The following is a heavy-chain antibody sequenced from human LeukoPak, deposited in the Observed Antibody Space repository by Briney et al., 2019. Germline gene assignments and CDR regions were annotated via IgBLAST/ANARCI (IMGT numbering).Heavy chain of an antibody. J-gene: IGHJ3*01. CDR3: ARNWVADSFDF. Sequence: PSETLSLTCTVSGGSISNSTYYWGWVRQPPGKGLGWIGSIFYRGSTYYTPSLKSRVTISVDTSKNQFSLKLTSVTAADTAMYFCARNWVADSFDFWGQGTMVTVSS. CDR2: IFYRGST. V-gene: IGHV4-39*01. CDR1: GGSISNSTYY. D-gene: IGHD6-19*01.